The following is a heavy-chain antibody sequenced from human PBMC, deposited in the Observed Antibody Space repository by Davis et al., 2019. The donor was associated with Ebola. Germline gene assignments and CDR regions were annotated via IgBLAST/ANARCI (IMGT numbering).Heavy chain of an antibody. J-gene: IGHJ4*02. V-gene: IGHV3-33*01. CDR3: ARHSAIDQYYFDS. Sequence: PGGSLRLSCAASGFPFSSYGMSWVRQAPGKGLEWVAAIWYDGSNKYYADSVKGRFTISRDNSKNTLYLQMNSLRAEDTAVYYCARHSAIDQYYFDSWGQGTLLTVSS. CDR2: IWYDGSNK. D-gene: IGHD2-2*01. CDR1: GFPFSSYG.